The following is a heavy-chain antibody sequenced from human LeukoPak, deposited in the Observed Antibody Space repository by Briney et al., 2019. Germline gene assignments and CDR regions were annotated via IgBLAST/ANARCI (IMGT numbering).Heavy chain of an antibody. D-gene: IGHD3-10*01. V-gene: IGHV3-9*01. CDR1: GFTFDDSV. J-gene: IGHJ4*02. CDR3: ARDMSITMVRGPEDYYFDY. Sequence: GGSLRLSCAVAGFTFDDSVMLWVRQAPGKGLEWVSTINWNSGNIGYADSVKGRFTISRDNSKNTLYLQMNSLRAEDTAVYYCARDMSITMVRGPEDYYFDYWGQGTLVTVSS. CDR2: INWNSGNI.